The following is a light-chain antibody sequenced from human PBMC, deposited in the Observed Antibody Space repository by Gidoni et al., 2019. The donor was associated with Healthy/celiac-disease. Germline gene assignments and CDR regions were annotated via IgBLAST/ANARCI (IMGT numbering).Light chain of an antibody. CDR2: DAS. V-gene: IGKV3-11*01. CDR1: QSVSSY. J-gene: IGKJ4*01. Sequence: EIVLTQSPATLSLSPGERATLSCRASQSVSSYLAWYQQKPGQAPRLLIYDASNRATGIPARFSGSGSGTDFTLTIRSLEPEDFAVYSCQQRSNWPLTFGGGTQVEIK. CDR3: QQRSNWPLT.